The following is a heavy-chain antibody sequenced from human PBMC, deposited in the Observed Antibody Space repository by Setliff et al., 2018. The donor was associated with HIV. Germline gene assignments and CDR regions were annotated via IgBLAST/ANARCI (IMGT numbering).Heavy chain of an antibody. D-gene: IGHD3-3*01. V-gene: IGHV3-74*03. CDR1: GFTFSPYW. J-gene: IGHJ6*02. Sequence: GGSLRLSCAASGFTFSPYWMHWVRQAPGKGLVWVSRINSDGTSTTYADSVKGRFTISRDSSKNTLYLQMNSLRVEDTAEYYCARVQYYSFWSGYFDIYGMDVWGQGTTVTVSS. CDR3: ARVQYYSFWSGYFDIYGMDV. CDR2: INSDGTST.